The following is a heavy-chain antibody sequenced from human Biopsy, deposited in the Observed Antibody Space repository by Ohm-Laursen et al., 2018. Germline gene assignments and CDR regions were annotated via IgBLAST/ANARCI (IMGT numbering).Heavy chain of an antibody. CDR3: ARDFCDTTSCYPQN. CDR2: IYSSGST. V-gene: IGHV4-4*07. D-gene: IGHD2-2*01. CDR1: GGSLSSYY. Sequence: SETLSLTCTVSGGSLSSYYWSWIRQPAGKGLEWIGRIYSSGSTNYNPSLKSRVTLSMDTSKRQFSLKLSSVTAADTAVYYCARDFCDTTSCYPQNWGQGTLVTVSS. J-gene: IGHJ4*02.